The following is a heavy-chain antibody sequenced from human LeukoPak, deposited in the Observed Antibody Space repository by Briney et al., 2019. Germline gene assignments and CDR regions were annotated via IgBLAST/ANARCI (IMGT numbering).Heavy chain of an antibody. D-gene: IGHD3-22*01. CDR3: ARVMYYYDSSGYHYGMDV. J-gene: IGHJ6*02. CDR1: GGSISSYY. V-gene: IGHV4-59*01. CDR2: IYYSGST. Sequence: SETLSLTCTVSGGSISSYYWSWIRQPPGKGLEWIGYIYYSGSTNYNPSLKSRVTISVDTSKNQFSLKLSSVTAADTAVYYCARVMYYYDSSGYHYGMDVWGQGTTVTVSS.